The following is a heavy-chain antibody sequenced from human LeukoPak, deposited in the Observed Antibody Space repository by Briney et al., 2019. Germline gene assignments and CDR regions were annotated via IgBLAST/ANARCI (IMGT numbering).Heavy chain of an antibody. J-gene: IGHJ4*02. CDR1: GFTFSSYA. CDR3: ATVFPPIFGVVIAPNDY. V-gene: IGHV3-23*01. D-gene: IGHD3-3*01. CDR2: ISGSGGST. Sequence: GGSLRLSCAASGFTFSSYAMSWVRQAPGKGLEWVSAISGSGGSTYYADSVKGRFTISRDNSKNTLYLQMNSLRAEDTAVYYCATVFPPIFGVVIAPNDYWGQGTLVTVS.